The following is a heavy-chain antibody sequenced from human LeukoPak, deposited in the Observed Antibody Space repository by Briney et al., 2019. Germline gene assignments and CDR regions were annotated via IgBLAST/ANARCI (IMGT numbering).Heavy chain of an antibody. Sequence: NPSETLSLTCTVSGGSISSYYWSWIRQPPGKGLEWIGYIYYSGSTNYNPSLKSRVTISVDTSKNQFSLKLSSVTAADTAVYYCARGVGLTQGGTFDYWGQGTLVTVSS. J-gene: IGHJ4*02. CDR1: GGSISSYY. D-gene: IGHD1-1*01. CDR2: IYYSGST. V-gene: IGHV4-59*08. CDR3: ARGVGLTQGGTFDY.